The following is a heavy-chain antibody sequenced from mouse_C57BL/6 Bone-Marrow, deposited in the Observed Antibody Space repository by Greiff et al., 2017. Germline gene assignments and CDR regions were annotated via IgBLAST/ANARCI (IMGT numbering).Heavy chain of an antibody. V-gene: IGHV1-53*01. Sequence: QVQLQQSGTELVKPGASVKLSCKASGYTFTSYWMHWVKQRPGHGLEWIGNINPSNGGTNYNEKFKSKATLTVDKSSSTAYMQLSSLTSEDSAVYYWSRAGILWLRRAWFAYWGQGTLVTVSA. CDR2: INPSNGGT. CDR3: SRAGILWLRRAWFAY. D-gene: IGHD2-2*01. J-gene: IGHJ3*01. CDR1: GYTFTSYW.